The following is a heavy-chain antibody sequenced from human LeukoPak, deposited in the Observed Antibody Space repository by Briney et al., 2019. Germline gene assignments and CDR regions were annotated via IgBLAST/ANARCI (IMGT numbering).Heavy chain of an antibody. Sequence: GGSLRLSCAASGFPFSSYGMHWVRQAPGKGLEWVAVIWYDGSNKYYADSVKGRFTISRDSSKNTLYLQMNSLRAEDTAVYYCARNQDYGVYNSVGAFDIWGQGTMVTVSS. J-gene: IGHJ3*02. CDR1: GFPFSSYG. D-gene: IGHD4-17*01. V-gene: IGHV3-33*01. CDR2: IWYDGSNK. CDR3: ARNQDYGVYNSVGAFDI.